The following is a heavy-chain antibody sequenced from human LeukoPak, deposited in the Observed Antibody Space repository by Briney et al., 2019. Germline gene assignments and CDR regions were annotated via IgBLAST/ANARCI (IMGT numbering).Heavy chain of an antibody. D-gene: IGHD6-6*01. Sequence: SETLSLTCAVYGGSFSGYYWSWIRQPPGKGLEWIGEINHSGSTNYNPSLTSRVTISVDTSKNQFSLKLSSVTAADTAVYYCARGLPRIAARFWTDYWGQGTLVTVSS. J-gene: IGHJ4*02. V-gene: IGHV4-34*01. CDR1: GGSFSGYY. CDR3: ARGLPRIAARFWTDY. CDR2: INHSGST.